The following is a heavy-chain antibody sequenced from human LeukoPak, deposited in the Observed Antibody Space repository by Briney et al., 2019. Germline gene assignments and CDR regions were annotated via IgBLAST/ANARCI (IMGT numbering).Heavy chain of an antibody. Sequence: SETLSLTCTVSGDSINGYYWSWIRQPPGKGLEWIGSIYSGGSTNYNPSLKSRVTISVDTSKNQFALRVNSVTAADTAVYYCARVLAEMAAVWRDDVFDIWGQGTMVTVSS. CDR2: IYSGGST. CDR3: ARVLAEMAAVWRDDVFDI. D-gene: IGHD5-24*01. V-gene: IGHV4-59*01. CDR1: GDSINGYY. J-gene: IGHJ3*02.